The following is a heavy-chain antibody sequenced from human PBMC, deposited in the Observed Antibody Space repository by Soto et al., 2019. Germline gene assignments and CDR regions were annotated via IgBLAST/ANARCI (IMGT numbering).Heavy chain of an antibody. CDR1: GFTFSSYT. Sequence: EVQLLESGGGLVQPGGSLRLSCAASGFTFSSYTINWVRQAPGKGLEWVSGISGGGDKIWQAYYVKGRFTISRDNSKNTVYLQMNSLRVDDTAVYYCARWDGYGDYWGQGTLVTVSS. J-gene: IGHJ4*02. D-gene: IGHD5-12*01. CDR2: ISGGGDKI. CDR3: ARWDGYGDY. V-gene: IGHV3-23*01.